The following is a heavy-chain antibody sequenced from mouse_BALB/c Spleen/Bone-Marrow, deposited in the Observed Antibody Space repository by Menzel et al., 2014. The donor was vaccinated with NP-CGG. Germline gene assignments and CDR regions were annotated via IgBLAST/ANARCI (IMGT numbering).Heavy chain of an antibody. CDR2: ISNGGGGT. V-gene: IGHV5-12-2*01. J-gene: IGHJ3*01. Sequence: EVQLQESGGGLVQPGGSLKLSCAASGFTFSSYTMSWVRQTPEKRLEWVAYISNGGGGTYYPDTVKGRFTISRDNAKNTLYLQMSSLKSEDTAMYYCARGIYYYGSSCAYWGQGTLVTVSA. D-gene: IGHD1-1*01. CDR1: GFTFSSYT. CDR3: ARGIYYYGSSCAY.